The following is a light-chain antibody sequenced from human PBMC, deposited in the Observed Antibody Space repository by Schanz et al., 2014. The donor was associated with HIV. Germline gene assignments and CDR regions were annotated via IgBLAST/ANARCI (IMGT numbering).Light chain of an antibody. CDR2: NTF. J-gene: IGLJ3*02. CDR1: SSNFRSNA. Sequence: QSVLTQPPSASGTPGQRVTISCSGSSSNFRSNAVNWYQQLPGTAPRLVIYNTFHRPSGVPDRFSGSQSGTSASLAISGLQSEDEADYYCATWDDSLKVWVFGGGTKLTVL. CDR3: ATWDDSLKVWV. V-gene: IGLV1-44*01.